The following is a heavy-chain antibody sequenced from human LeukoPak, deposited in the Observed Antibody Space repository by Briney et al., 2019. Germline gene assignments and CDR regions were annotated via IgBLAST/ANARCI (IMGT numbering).Heavy chain of an antibody. CDR3: ARALAVAGTGY. V-gene: IGHV3-7*01. J-gene: IGHJ4*02. CDR1: GFTFSSYA. D-gene: IGHD6-19*01. CDR2: IKEDGSEK. Sequence: GGSLRLSCAASGFTFSSYAMSWVRQAPGKGLEWVANIKEDGSEKYYVDSVKGRFTISRDNAKNSLYLQMNSLRVEDTAVYYCARALAVAGTGYWGQGTLVTVSS.